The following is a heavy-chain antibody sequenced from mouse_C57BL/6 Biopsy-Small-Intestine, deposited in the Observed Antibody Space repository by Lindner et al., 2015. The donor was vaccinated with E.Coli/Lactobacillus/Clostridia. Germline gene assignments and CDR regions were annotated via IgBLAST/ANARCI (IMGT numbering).Heavy chain of an antibody. D-gene: IGHD1-1*01. Sequence: VQLQESGAELMKPGASVKLSCKATGYTFTGYWIEWVKQRPGHGLEWIGEILPGSGSTNYNEKFKGKATFTADTSSNTAYMQLSSPATEDSAIYYCARHYYGSSYFAYWGQGTLVTVSA. CDR2: ILPGSGST. J-gene: IGHJ3*01. CDR1: GYTFTGYW. CDR3: ARHYYGSSYFAY. V-gene: IGHV1-9*01.